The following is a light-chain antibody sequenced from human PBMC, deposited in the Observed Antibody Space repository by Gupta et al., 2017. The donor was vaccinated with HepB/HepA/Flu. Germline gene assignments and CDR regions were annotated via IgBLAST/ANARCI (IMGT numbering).Light chain of an antibody. CDR1: QPVGKLY. J-gene: IGKJ1*01. V-gene: IGKV3-20*01. CDR3: QQWANSGWT. CDR2: GAS. Sequence: EIVLTQSPGPLSLSPGERATLPCRASQPVGKLYVAWYQQKPGQAPRLLIYGASSRAAGIPDRFSGSGSGTDFSLTINRLEAEDVAVYYCQQWANSGWTFGQGTKVEIK.